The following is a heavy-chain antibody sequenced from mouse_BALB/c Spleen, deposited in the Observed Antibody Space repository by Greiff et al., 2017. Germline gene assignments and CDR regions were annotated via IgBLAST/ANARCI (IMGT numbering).Heavy chain of an antibody. V-gene: IGHV1-18*01. J-gene: IGHJ4*01. CDR3: ARDGYDGTSYAMDY. Sequence: EVQLQQSGPELEKPGASVKISCKASGYSFTGYNMNWVKQSNGKSLEWIGNIDPYYGGTSYNQKFKGKATLTVDKSSSTAYMELRSLTSEDTAVYYCARDGYDGTSYAMDYWGQGTSVTVSS. CDR1: GYSFTGYN. D-gene: IGHD2-2*01. CDR2: IDPYYGGT.